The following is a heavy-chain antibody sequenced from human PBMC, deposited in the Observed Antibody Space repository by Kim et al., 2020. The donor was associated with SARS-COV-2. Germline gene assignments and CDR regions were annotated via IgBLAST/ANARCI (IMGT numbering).Heavy chain of an antibody. J-gene: IGHJ4*02. CDR2: IYYSGST. CDR1: GGSVSSGSYY. Sequence: SETLSLTCTVSGGSVSSGSYYWSWIRQPPGKGLEWIGYIYYSGSTNYNPSLKSRVTISVDTSKNQFSLKLSSVTAADTAVYYCASNYYGSGSTSRDYLGQGTLVTVSS. V-gene: IGHV4-61*01. D-gene: IGHD3-10*01. CDR3: ASNYYGSGSTSRDY.